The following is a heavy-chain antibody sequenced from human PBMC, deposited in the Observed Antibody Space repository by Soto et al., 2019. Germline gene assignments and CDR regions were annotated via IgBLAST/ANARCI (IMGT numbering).Heavy chain of an antibody. Sequence: QITLEESGPTLVKPTQTLTLTCTFSGFSLTTGGVGVGWIRQPPGKALEWLALIYWNDDKRYTPSLKSRLTITQDTPKNQVVLTMTNMDPVDTATYYCAHSGDGAYCYYAMDVWGQGTTVTVSS. J-gene: IGHJ6*02. D-gene: IGHD2-21*01. V-gene: IGHV2-5*01. CDR1: GFSLTTGGVG. CDR3: AHSGDGAYCYYAMDV. CDR2: IYWNDDK.